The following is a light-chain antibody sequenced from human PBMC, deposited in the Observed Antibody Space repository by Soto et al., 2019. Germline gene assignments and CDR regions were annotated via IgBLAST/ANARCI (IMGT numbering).Light chain of an antibody. Sequence: QSVLTQPASVSGSPGQSITISCTGTSSDVGGYNYVSWYQQNPGKAPKLMIYEVSNRPSGVSNRFSGSKSGNTASLTISGLQAEDEADYYCSSYTSSSTLGGVFGGGTKLTVL. J-gene: IGLJ2*01. CDR2: EVS. CDR1: SSDVGGYNY. V-gene: IGLV2-14*01. CDR3: SSYTSSSTLGGV.